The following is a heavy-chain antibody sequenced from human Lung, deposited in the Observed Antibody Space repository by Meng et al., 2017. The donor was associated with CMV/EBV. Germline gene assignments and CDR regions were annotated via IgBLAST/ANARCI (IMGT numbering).Heavy chain of an antibody. D-gene: IGHD3-22*01. CDR3: VREGGQWFY. CDR1: GFTFSNYW. Sequence: VEVVESGVGVVAPWGALGLSCAASGFTFSNYWMYWVRQVPGKAPVWVSRIDSQESSMTYADSVKGRFTVSRDNGKNTLDLQMNSLRIEDTAVYYCVREGGQWFYWGQGTLVTVSS. J-gene: IGHJ4*02. V-gene: IGHV3-74*03. CDR2: IDSQESSM.